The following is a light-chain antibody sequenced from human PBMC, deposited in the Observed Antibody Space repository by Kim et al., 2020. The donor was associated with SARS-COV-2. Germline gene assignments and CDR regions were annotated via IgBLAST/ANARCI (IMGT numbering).Light chain of an antibody. CDR2: GAS. CDR1: QGVSND. J-gene: IGKJ1*01. CDR3: QQYYDWPPGT. V-gene: IGKV3-15*01. Sequence: SPGERATLSCRATQGVSNDLAWYQQKPGQAPRLLIYGASTRATGIPARFSGSGSGTEFTLTISSLQSEDFAFYYCQQYYDWPPGTFGQGTKVEIK.